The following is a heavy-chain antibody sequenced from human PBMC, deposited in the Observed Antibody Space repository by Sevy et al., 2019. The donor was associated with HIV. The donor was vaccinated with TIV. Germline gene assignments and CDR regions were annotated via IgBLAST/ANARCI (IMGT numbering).Heavy chain of an antibody. CDR2: INPDGGST. V-gene: IGHV1-46*01. CDR1: GYTFTKYY. J-gene: IGHJ4*02. CDR3: ARLSSRTNLDY. Sequence: ASVKVSCKASGYTFTKYYMHWVRQAPGQGLEWMGIINPDGGSTNYAQKFQGRVAMARDTSTSTVYMVLSSLRSEDTAVYYCARLSSRTNLDYWGQGTLVTVSS. D-gene: IGHD6-13*01.